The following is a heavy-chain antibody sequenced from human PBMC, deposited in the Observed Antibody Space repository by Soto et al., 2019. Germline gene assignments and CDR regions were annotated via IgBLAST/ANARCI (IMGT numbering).Heavy chain of an antibody. V-gene: IGHV1-24*01. Sequence: ASVKVSCKVSGYTLTELSMHWVRQAPGKGLEWMGGFDPEDGETIYAQKFQGRVTMTEDTSTDTAYMELSSLRSEDTAVYYCATGIRGFLNGQYYFDYWGQGTLVTVSS. CDR3: ATGIRGFLNGQYYFDY. CDR2: FDPEDGET. CDR1: GYTLTELS. D-gene: IGHD3-9*01. J-gene: IGHJ4*02.